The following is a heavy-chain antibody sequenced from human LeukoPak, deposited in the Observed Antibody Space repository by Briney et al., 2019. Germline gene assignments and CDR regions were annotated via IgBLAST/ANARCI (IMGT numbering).Heavy chain of an antibody. J-gene: IGHJ4*02. CDR1: GFTFSSYA. CDR2: ISYDGSNK. Sequence: GRSLRLSCAASGFTFSSYAMHWVRQAPGKGLEWVAVISYDGSNKYYADSVKGRFTISRGNSKNTLYLQMNSLRAEDTAVYYYARGTYYYDSSGYLLDYWGQGTLVTVSS. D-gene: IGHD3-22*01. CDR3: ARGTYYYDSSGYLLDY. V-gene: IGHV3-30-3*01.